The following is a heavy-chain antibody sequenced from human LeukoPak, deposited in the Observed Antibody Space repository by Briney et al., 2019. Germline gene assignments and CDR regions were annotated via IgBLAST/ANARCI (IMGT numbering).Heavy chain of an antibody. CDR1: GYTFTSYG. CDR3: ARQVDTVMALPDY. V-gene: IGHV1-18*01. J-gene: IGHJ4*02. CDR2: ISAYNGNT. Sequence: GASVKVSCKASGYTFTSYGLSWARQAPGQGLEWMGWISAYNGNTNYAQKLQGRVTMTIDTSTTTAYLELRSLRSDDTAIYYCARQVDTVMALPDYWGQGTLVIVSS. D-gene: IGHD5-18*01.